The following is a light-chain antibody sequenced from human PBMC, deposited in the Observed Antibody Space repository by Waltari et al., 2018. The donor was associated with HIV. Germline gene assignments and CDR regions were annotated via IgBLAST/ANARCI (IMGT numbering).Light chain of an antibody. J-gene: IGLJ1*01. CDR3: AAWDDSLRGSYV. Sequence: QSVLTQPPSASGTPGQRVTVSCSGSSFNIGRNFVSWYQQLPGTAPKVLIFRDKKRPSGVPDRFCGSKSGAAASVAISGLRSEDEADYYCAAWDDSLRGSYVFGPGTKVTVL. CDR1: SFNIGRNF. CDR2: RDK. V-gene: IGLV1-47*01.